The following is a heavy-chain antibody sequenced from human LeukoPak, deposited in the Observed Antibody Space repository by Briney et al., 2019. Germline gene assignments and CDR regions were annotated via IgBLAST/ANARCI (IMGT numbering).Heavy chain of an antibody. D-gene: IGHD6-13*01. Sequence: PGRSLRLSCAASGFTFSTYPMHWVRQAPGEGLEWVAVISYDGSNTYYADSVKGRFTISRDNSKNTLYVQMNSLRAEDTAVYYCAREDSSWHFDYWGQGTLVTVSS. CDR2: ISYDGSNT. V-gene: IGHV3-30-3*01. J-gene: IGHJ4*02. CDR1: GFTFSTYP. CDR3: AREDSSWHFDY.